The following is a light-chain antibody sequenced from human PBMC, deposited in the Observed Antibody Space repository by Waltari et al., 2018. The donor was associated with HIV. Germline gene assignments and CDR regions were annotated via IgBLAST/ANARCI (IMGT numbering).Light chain of an antibody. V-gene: IGLV2-14*01. J-gene: IGLJ2*01. CDR1: SSAVGGYNF. CDR2: DVS. CDR3: SSYTSSSTLDVV. Sequence: QSALTQPASVSGSPGQSITISCTGTSSAVGGYNFFSWYQQHPGKAPKLMIYDVSNRPSGVSNRFSGSMSGNTASLTISGLQAEDEADYYCSSYTSSSTLDVVFGGGTKLTVL.